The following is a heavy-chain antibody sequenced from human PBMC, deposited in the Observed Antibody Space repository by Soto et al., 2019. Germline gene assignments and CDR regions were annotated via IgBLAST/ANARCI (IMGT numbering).Heavy chain of an antibody. CDR3: ARSPRGSPYFDH. V-gene: IGHV5-51*01. Sequence: PGESLKISCQCSGYTFSNFWVGWVLQLPGQGLEWMGIIYPGEHETRYSPSFHGKVTISAEKSINTAYLQWNSLEASDSAFYFCARSPRGSPYFDHWGQGALVTVSS. CDR2: IYPGEHET. J-gene: IGHJ4*02. D-gene: IGHD6-13*01. CDR1: GYTFSNFW.